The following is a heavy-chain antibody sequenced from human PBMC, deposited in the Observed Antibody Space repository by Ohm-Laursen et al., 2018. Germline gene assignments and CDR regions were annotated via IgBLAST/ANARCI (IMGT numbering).Heavy chain of an antibody. J-gene: IGHJ4*02. Sequence: SLRLSCSASGFTFSSYGMHRVRQAPGKGLEWVAVIWYDGSNKYYADSVKGRFTISRDNSKNTLYLQMNSLRAEDTAVYYCARASSSIAVAGLDYWGQGTLVTVSS. CDR3: ARASSSIAVAGLDY. V-gene: IGHV3-33*01. D-gene: IGHD6-19*01. CDR1: GFTFSSYG. CDR2: IWYDGSNK.